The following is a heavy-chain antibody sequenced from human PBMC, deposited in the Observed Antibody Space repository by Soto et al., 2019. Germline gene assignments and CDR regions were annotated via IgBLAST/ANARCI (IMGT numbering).Heavy chain of an antibody. Sequence: QVQLVQSGTEVKKPGSSVKVSCKASGGTFRNYPINWVRQAPVQGLEWMGSIFPLTDIPDYAQNSQARLTISADKSTSTAYMELSSLTSDDTAMYFCARGPLVVLNYFESWGQGTLVTVSS. CDR1: GGTFRNYP. J-gene: IGHJ4*02. CDR2: IFPLTDIP. CDR3: ARGPLVVLNYFES. V-gene: IGHV1-69*02.